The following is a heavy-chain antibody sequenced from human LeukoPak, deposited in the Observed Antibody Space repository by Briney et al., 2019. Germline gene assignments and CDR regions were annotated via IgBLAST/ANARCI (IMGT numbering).Heavy chain of an antibody. D-gene: IGHD6-19*01. Sequence: SETLSLTCAVSGGSISSSNWWSWVRQPPGKGPEWIGEINHSGSTNYNPSLKSRVTISVDTSKNQLSLKLSSVTAADTAVYYCARGQRYSSGWYAYWGQGTLVTVSS. CDR2: INHSGST. CDR3: ARGQRYSSGWYAY. V-gene: IGHV4-4*02. J-gene: IGHJ4*02. CDR1: GGSISSSNW.